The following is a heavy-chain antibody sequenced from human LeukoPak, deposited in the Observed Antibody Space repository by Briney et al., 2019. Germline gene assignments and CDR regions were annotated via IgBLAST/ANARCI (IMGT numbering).Heavy chain of an antibody. J-gene: IGHJ5*02. V-gene: IGHV3-73*01. Sequence: GGSLRLSCEASGFTFSGSAMHWVRQASGKGLEWIGRIRSKANNYATTYVASVKGRFTISRDDSKNTAYLQMNSLKIEDTAVYFCTRQTGNSSWYNDWFDPWGQGTLVTVSS. CDR2: IRSKANNYAT. CDR3: TRQTGNSSWYNDWFDP. CDR1: GFTFSGSA. D-gene: IGHD6-13*01.